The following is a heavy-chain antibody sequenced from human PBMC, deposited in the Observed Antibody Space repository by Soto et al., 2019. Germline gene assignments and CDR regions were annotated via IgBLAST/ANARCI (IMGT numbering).Heavy chain of an antibody. CDR1: GFTFSSYA. D-gene: IGHD3-3*01. CDR2: IKQDGSEK. Sequence: PGGSLRLSCAASGFTFSSYAMSWVRQAPGKGLEWVANIKQDGSEKYYVDSVKGRFTISRDNAKNSLYLQMNSLRAEDTAVYYCARMYYDFWSGPEYYFDYWGQGTLVTVSS. V-gene: IGHV3-7*01. J-gene: IGHJ4*02. CDR3: ARMYYDFWSGPEYYFDY.